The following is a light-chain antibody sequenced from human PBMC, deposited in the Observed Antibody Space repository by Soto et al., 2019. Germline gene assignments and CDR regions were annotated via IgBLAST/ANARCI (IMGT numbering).Light chain of an antibody. CDR2: DFS. CDR1: SSDVGAYDS. Sequence: QSALTQPASVSGSPGQSIAISCTGTSSDVGAYDSVSWYQQHPGKAPKVMIYDFSHRPSGVSNRFSGSKSGNTASLTISGLQAEAADDYYCSSYTPGSTLEFCGETKLTVL. J-gene: IGLJ2*01. V-gene: IGLV2-14*01. CDR3: SSYTPGSTLE.